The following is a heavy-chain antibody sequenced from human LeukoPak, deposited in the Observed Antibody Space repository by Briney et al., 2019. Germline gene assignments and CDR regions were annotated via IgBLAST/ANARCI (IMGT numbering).Heavy chain of an antibody. CDR1: GGSISSYY. V-gene: IGHV4-59*08. CDR3: ARHQVDYGDYVNAFDI. J-gene: IGHJ3*02. D-gene: IGHD4-17*01. CDR2: IYYSGST. Sequence: SETLSLTCTVSGGSISSYYWSWIRQPPGKGPEWIGYIYYSGSTNYNPSLKGRVTISVDTSKNQFSLKLSSVTAADTAVYYCARHQVDYGDYVNAFDIWGQGTMVTVSS.